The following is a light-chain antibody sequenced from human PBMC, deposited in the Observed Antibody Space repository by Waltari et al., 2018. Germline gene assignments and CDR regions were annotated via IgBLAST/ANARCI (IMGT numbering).Light chain of an antibody. J-gene: IGLJ3*02. CDR1: SSYVVTYNL. V-gene: IGLV2-23*02. CDR2: DVN. CDR3: CSYAGSAISV. Sequence: QAALTQTATVSGSPGQSITISCPGTSSYVVTYNLVPWYQQHPGKAPTLIIYDVNKRPSGVSNRFSGSKSGNTASLTISGLQAADEADYYCCSYAGSAISVFGGGTKVTVL.